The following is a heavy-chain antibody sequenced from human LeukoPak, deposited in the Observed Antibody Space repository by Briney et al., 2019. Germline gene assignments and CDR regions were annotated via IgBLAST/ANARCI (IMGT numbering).Heavy chain of an antibody. CDR1: GNSISSGYF. Sequence: SSETLSLTCAVSGNSISSGYFWGWIRQPPGKGLEWIGSLYHSGSTHYNPSLKSRVTISGDTSKNRFSLNLNSVTAADTAVYYCARDRGAASFDYWGQGTLVTVSS. CDR2: LYHSGST. J-gene: IGHJ4*02. D-gene: IGHD1-26*01. CDR3: ARDRGAASFDY. V-gene: IGHV4-38-2*02.